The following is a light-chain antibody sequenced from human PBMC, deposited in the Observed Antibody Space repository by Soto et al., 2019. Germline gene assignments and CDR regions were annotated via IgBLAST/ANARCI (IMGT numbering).Light chain of an antibody. CDR3: SSYAGTNNYVV. CDR2: EVI. Sequence: QSVLTQPPSASGSPGQSVTISCTGTSSDGGGHNYVSWYQQHPGKAPKLMIYEVIKRPSGVPDRFSGSKSGNTASLTVSGLQAEDEADYFCSSYAGTNNYVVFGGGTKVTVL. J-gene: IGLJ2*01. CDR1: SSDGGGHNY. V-gene: IGLV2-8*01.